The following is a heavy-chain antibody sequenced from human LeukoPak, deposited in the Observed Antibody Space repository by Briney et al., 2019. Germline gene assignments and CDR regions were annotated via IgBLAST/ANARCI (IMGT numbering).Heavy chain of an antibody. V-gene: IGHV1-18*04. D-gene: IGHD3-10*02. CDR1: GYTFTGYY. Sequence: ASVKVSCMASGYTFTGYYMHWVRQAPGQGLEWMGWISAYNGNTNYAQKLQGRVTMTTDTSTSTAYMELRSLRSDDTAVYYCARDPRFGELSILYPPFDYWGQGTLVTVSS. CDR3: ARDPRFGELSILYPPFDY. J-gene: IGHJ4*02. CDR2: ISAYNGNT.